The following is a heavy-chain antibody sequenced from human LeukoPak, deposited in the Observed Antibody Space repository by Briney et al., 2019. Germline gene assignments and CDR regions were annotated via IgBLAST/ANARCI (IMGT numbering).Heavy chain of an antibody. CDR2: IKRKIDDGTI. CDR3: TTVRRQKDGFRSFDS. Sequence: GGCVSLSRAGCVFTLREAWMKGVGQAPGRGREGVGGIKRKIDDGTIDFAARVKGRFSISRDDSKTPVYLQMTSLQSNDTAVYYCTTVRRQKDGFRSFDSWGQGTLVSVSS. D-gene: IGHD5-24*01. V-gene: IGHV3-15*01. CDR1: VFTLREAW. J-gene: IGHJ4*02.